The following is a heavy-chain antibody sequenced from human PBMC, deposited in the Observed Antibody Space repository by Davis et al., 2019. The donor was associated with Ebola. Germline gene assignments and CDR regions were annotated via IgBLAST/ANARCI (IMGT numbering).Heavy chain of an antibody. J-gene: IGHJ2*01. Sequence: ASVKVSCKASGYTFTSYGISWVRQAPGQGLEWMGWISAYNGNTNYAQKLQGRVTMTTDTSTSTAYMELRSLRSDDTAVYYCARDLTMIAPGGYFDLWGRGTLVTVSS. V-gene: IGHV1-18*01. CDR3: ARDLTMIAPGGYFDL. D-gene: IGHD3-22*01. CDR1: GYTFTSYG. CDR2: ISAYNGNT.